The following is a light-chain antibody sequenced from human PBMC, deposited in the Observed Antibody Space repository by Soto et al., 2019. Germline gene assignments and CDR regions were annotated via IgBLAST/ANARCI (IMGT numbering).Light chain of an antibody. CDR2: SNN. Sequence: QSVLTQPPSASGTPGQRVTISCSGGRSNIGSNTVNWYQQLPGTAPKLLIYSNNQRPSGVADRFSGSKSGTSASLAISGLQSEDEADYYCATWDGSLAAWVFGGGTKVTVL. CDR1: RSNIGSNT. V-gene: IGLV1-44*01. J-gene: IGLJ3*02. CDR3: ATWDGSLAAWV.